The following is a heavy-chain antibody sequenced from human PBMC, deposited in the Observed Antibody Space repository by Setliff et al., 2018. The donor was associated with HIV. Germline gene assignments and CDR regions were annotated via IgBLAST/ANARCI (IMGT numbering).Heavy chain of an antibody. CDR1: GFTFSGSP. CDR2: IRYDGSNK. Sequence: LRLSCGASGFTFSGSPMHWVRQAPGKGLEWVAFIRYDGSNKYYADSAKGRFTISRDNSKNTLYLQVNSLRAEDTAVYYCGKVKGIEAAGSSAFDIWGQGTMVTVSS. J-gene: IGHJ3*02. CDR3: GKVKGIEAAGSSAFDI. D-gene: IGHD6-13*01. V-gene: IGHV3-30*02.